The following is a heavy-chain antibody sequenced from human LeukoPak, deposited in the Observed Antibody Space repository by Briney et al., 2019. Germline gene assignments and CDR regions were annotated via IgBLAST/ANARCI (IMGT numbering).Heavy chain of an antibody. V-gene: IGHV3-23*01. CDR1: GFTFSSYA. D-gene: IGHD6-19*01. Sequence: GGSLRLSCAASGFTFSSYAMTWVRQAPGKGLEWVSSIDASGGSTYYADSVKGRFTISRDNSKNTFFLQMNTLRAADTAVYYCAKGSGSGWYGWFTPWGQGTLVTVSS. CDR2: IDASGGST. CDR3: AKGSGSGWYGWFTP. J-gene: IGHJ5*02.